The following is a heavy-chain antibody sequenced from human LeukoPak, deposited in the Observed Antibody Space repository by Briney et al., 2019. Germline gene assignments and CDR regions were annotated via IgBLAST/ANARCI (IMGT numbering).Heavy chain of an antibody. D-gene: IGHD2-2*01. CDR2: ISSSSSYI. CDR1: GFTFSSYS. J-gene: IGHJ6*03. Sequence: GGSLRLPCAASGFTFSSYSMNWVRQAPGKGLEWVSSISSSSSYIYYADSVKGRFTISRDNAKNSLYLQMNSLRAEDTAVYYCARGPLVVPAAITGENYYYYYYMDVWGKGTTVTVSS. CDR3: ARGPLVVPAAITGENYYYYYYMDV. V-gene: IGHV3-21*01.